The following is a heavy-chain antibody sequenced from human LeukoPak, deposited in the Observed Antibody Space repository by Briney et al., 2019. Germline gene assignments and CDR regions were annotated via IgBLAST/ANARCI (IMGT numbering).Heavy chain of an antibody. J-gene: IGHJ6*03. D-gene: IGHD2-8*02. V-gene: IGHV3-21*01. CDR3: ARAGRSYYYYMDV. Sequence: GGSLRLSCAASGFTFSNSAMNWVRQAPGKGLEWVSSINDVGSHIYYADSVRGRFTISRDNAKTSVYLQMNNLRPEDTAVYYCARAGRSYYYYMDVWGKGTTVTVSS. CDR2: INDVGSHI. CDR1: GFTFSNSA.